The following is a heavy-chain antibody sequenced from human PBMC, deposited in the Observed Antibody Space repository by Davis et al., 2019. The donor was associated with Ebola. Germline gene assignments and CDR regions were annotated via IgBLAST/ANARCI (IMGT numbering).Heavy chain of an antibody. J-gene: IGHJ4*02. CDR1: GGAFSNYA. V-gene: IGHV1-69*13. Sequence: SVKVSCKTSGGAFSNYAINWVRQAPGQGLDWMERIIPIFGTANYAQKFQGRVTITADESTSTAYMELSSLRSEDTAVYYCASGLGYSGYEPFDNWGQGTLVTVSS. CDR2: IIPIFGTA. D-gene: IGHD5-12*01. CDR3: ASGLGYSGYEPFDN.